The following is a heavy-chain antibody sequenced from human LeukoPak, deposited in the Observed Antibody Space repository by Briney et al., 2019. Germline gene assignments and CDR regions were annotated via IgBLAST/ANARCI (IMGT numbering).Heavy chain of an antibody. CDR3: ARDRHKYNYDSGGYPPY. V-gene: IGHV3-23*01. CDR1: GFTFNTYG. CDR2: ISGSGGSI. Sequence: GGSLRLSCAASGFTFNTYGMSWVRQAPGKGLEWVSSISGSGGSIYYADSVKGRFTISRDNAKNSLYLQMNTLRAEDTAVYYCARDRHKYNYDSGGYPPYWGQGTLVTVSS. J-gene: IGHJ4*02. D-gene: IGHD3-22*01.